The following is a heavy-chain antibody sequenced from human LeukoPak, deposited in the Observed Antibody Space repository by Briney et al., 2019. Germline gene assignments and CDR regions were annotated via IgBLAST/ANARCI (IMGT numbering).Heavy chain of an antibody. CDR3: TTNVGGGNTQPFNY. Sequence: KTGGSLRLSCAASGFTFNKAWMSWVRQAPGQGLEWVGRIKSKTDGGTTDYAAPVKGRFTISRDDSKTTLYLQMNSLKTEDTAVYYCTTNVGGGNTQPFNYWGQGTLVTVSS. CDR1: GFTFNKAW. V-gene: IGHV3-15*01. D-gene: IGHD4-23*01. CDR2: IKSKTDGGTT. J-gene: IGHJ4*02.